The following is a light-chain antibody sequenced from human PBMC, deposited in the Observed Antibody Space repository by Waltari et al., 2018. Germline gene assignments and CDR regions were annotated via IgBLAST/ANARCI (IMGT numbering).Light chain of an antibody. J-gene: IGKJ2*03. CDR2: RAS. CDR1: QSIGDW. V-gene: IGKV1-5*03. Sequence: DIQMTQSPSTLSASVGDRVTITCRASQSIGDWMAWYQQEPGKDPKLLIYRASTLQSGVPSRFSGSGSGTEFTLTISSLQPDDFGSYYCQYYYLYSRGFGQGTKVEIK. CDR3: QYYYLYSRG.